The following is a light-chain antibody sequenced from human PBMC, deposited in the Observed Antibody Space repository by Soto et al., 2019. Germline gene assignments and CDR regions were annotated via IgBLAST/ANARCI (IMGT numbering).Light chain of an antibody. J-gene: IGKJ4*01. CDR3: QQSYGSPT. CDR2: DAS. CDR1: QSISSW. Sequence: PMIKTPYALSASVSVSFTPTFRARQSISSWLAWYQQKPGKAPKLLIYDASSLESGVPSRFSGSGSGTDFTLTICRLQPEDCATYYCQQSYGSPTFGGGTKVDI. V-gene: IGKV1-5*01.